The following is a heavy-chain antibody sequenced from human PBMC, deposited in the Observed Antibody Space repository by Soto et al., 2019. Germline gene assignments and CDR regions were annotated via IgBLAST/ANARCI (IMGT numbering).Heavy chain of an antibody. CDR3: ARHFTGVLVLGTSPPGGDNYGWDV. CDR2: IIPIVDIP. CDR1: GGTFSRYT. J-gene: IGHJ6*02. D-gene: IGHD2-15*01. V-gene: IGHV1-69*02. Sequence: QVQLVQSGAEVKKPGSSVKVSCKASGGTFSRYTFTWVRQAPGQGLEWMGRIIPIVDIPNYAQNFQGRVNIPAAKSTSTAYMELSSLTPDDTAVYYCARHFTGVLVLGTSPPGGDNYGWDVWGQGTTVSVS.